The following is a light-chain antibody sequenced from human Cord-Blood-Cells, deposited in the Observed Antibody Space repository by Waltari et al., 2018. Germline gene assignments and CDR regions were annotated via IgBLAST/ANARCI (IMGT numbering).Light chain of an antibody. CDR2: DVS. Sequence: QSALTQPASVSGSPGQSLTISCTGTSRDVGGYNYVSWYQQHPGKAPKLMIYDVSNRPSGVSNRFPGSKSGNTASLTISGLQAEDEADYYCSSYTSSSTWVFGGGTKLTVL. J-gene: IGLJ3*02. V-gene: IGLV2-14*01. CDR1: SRDVGGYNY. CDR3: SSYTSSSTWV.